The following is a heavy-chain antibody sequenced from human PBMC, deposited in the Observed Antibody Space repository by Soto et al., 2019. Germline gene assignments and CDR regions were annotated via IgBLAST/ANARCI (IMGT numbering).Heavy chain of an antibody. V-gene: IGHV3-23*01. CDR1: GFTFSSYA. CDR2: ISGSGGST. CDR3: XXXXTIFSHKNWFDP. J-gene: IGHJ5*02. D-gene: IGHD3-3*02. Sequence: EVQLLESGGGLVQPGGSLRLSCAASGFTFSSYAMSWVRQAPGKGLEWVSAISGSGGSTYYADSVKGRFTISRDNSKNTLNLQKTSLRAEDTAVXXCXXXXTIFSHKNWFDPWGQGTLVTVSS.